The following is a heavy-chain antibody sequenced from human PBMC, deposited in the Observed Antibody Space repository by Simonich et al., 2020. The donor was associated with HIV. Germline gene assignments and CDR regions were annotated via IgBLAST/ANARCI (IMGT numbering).Heavy chain of an antibody. CDR1: GFTFSSYS. CDR3: ARDGRKGSSTSCSDY. Sequence: EVQLVESGGGLVKPGGSLRLSCAASGFTFSSYSMNWVRQAPGKGLEWVSSISISSSYIYYADSVKGRFTISRDNAKNSRYLQMNSLRAEDTAVYYCARDGRKGSSTSCSDYWGQGTLVTVSS. J-gene: IGHJ4*02. V-gene: IGHV3-21*01. CDR2: ISISSSYI. D-gene: IGHD2-2*01.